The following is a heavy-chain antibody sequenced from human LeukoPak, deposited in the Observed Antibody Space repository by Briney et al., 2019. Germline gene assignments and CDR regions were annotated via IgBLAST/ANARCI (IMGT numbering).Heavy chain of an antibody. Sequence: SETLSLTCTVSGYSIGSGYYWGWIRQPPGKGLEWIGSMYHSGSTNYNPSLKSRVTISVDTSKNQFSLKLSSVTAADTAVYYCARQGCGGDCYYYYYYYMDVWGKGTTVTISS. D-gene: IGHD2-21*02. V-gene: IGHV4-38-2*02. J-gene: IGHJ6*03. CDR1: GYSIGSGYY. CDR3: ARQGCGGDCYYYYYYYMDV. CDR2: MYHSGST.